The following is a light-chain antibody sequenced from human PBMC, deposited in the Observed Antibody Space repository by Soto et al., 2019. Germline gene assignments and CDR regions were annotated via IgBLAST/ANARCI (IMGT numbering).Light chain of an antibody. Sequence: EVVMTQSPATLSVSPGERATLSCRASQSVSSNLAWYQQKPGQAPRLLIYGASTRATGIPARFSGSGSGTAFTLTIISLQSEDFAVYYCQQYNNWPPITFGQGTKLEIK. CDR3: QQYNNWPPIT. CDR2: GAS. CDR1: QSVSSN. J-gene: IGKJ2*01. V-gene: IGKV3-15*01.